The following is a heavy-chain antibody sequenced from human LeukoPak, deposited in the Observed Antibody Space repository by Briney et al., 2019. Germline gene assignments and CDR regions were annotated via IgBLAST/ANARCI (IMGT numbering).Heavy chain of an antibody. D-gene: IGHD2-21*02. Sequence: SETLSLTCTVSGGSISSYYWSWIRQPPGKGLEWIGYIYYSGSTNYNPSLKGRVTISVDTSKNQFSLKLSSVTAADTAVYYCARQEGDWSVRYSVWGQGTTVTVSS. V-gene: IGHV4-59*08. J-gene: IGHJ6*02. CDR2: IYYSGST. CDR3: ARQEGDWSVRYSV. CDR1: GGSISSYY.